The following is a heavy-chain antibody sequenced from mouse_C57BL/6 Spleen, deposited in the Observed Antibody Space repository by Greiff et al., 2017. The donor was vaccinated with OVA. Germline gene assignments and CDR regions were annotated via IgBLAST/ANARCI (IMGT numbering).Heavy chain of an antibody. CDR1: GFSLSTSGMG. CDR3: ARSEDYDYDGAYAMDY. V-gene: IGHV8-12*01. D-gene: IGHD2-4*01. Sequence: QVTLKESGPGILQSSQTLSLTCSFSGFSLSTSGMGVSWIRQPSGKGLEWLAHIYWDDDKRYNPSLKSRLTISKDTSRNQVFLKITSVDTADTATYYCARSEDYDYDGAYAMDYWGQGTSVTVSS. J-gene: IGHJ4*01. CDR2: IYWDDDK.